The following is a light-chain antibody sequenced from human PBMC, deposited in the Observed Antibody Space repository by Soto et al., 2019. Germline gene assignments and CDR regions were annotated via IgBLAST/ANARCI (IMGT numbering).Light chain of an antibody. CDR1: QSVSSSY. V-gene: IGKV3-20*01. J-gene: IGKJ1*01. CDR2: DAS. CDR3: HQYGSSPWT. Sequence: EIVLTQSPGTLSLSPGERATLSCRASQSVSSSYIAWYQQKPGQAPRLLIYDASSRATDIPDRFSGSGSGTDFTLTISRLEPEDFAVYYCHQYGSSPWTFGQGTKVEI.